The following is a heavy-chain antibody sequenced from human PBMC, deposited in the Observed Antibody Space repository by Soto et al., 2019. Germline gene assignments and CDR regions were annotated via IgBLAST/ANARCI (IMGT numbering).Heavy chain of an antibody. V-gene: IGHV3-23*01. CDR2: ISGSGTNT. Sequence: EVRLLESGGGLIQPGGSLRLSCAASGFTFSSYVMSWVRQAPGTGLEWVSGISGSGTNTYYADSVEGRFTISRDDSKNRLYLQMTSLRAEDTAEYYCAKDNSPYSGYNSFDYWGEGTLVTVSS. D-gene: IGHD5-12*01. CDR3: AKDNSPYSGYNSFDY. J-gene: IGHJ4*02. CDR1: GFTFSSYV.